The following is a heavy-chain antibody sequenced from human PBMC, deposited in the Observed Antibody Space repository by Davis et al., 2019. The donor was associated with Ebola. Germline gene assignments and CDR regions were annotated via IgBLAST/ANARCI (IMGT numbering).Heavy chain of an antibody. CDR2: CYYSGST. CDR3: AKRDYDILTWAPLYYGMDV. J-gene: IGHJ6*02. V-gene: IGHV4-61*08. Sequence: GSLRLSCTVSGGSINSGGYYWSWIRQHPGKGLEWIGYCYYSGSTNYNPSLKSRVTISVDTSKNQFSLKLSSVTAADTAVYYCAKRDYDILTWAPLYYGMDVWGQGTTVTVSS. D-gene: IGHD3-9*01. CDR1: GGSINSGGYY.